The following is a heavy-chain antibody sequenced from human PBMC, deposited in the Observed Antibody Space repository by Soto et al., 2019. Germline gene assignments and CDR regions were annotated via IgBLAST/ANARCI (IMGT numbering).Heavy chain of an antibody. CDR1: GFTFSSYA. D-gene: IGHD3-3*01. J-gene: IGHJ4*02. CDR2: ISGSGGST. V-gene: IGHV3-23*01. Sequence: GGSLRLSCAASGFTFSSYAMSWVRQAPGKGLEWVSAISGSGGSTYYADSVKGRLTISRDNSKNTLYLQMNSLRAEDTAVYYCAKDEDFWSGYSDYFDYWGQGTLVTVSS. CDR3: AKDEDFWSGYSDYFDY.